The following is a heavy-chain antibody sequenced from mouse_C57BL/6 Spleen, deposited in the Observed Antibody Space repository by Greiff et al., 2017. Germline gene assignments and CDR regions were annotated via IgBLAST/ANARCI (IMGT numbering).Heavy chain of an antibody. V-gene: IGHV5-17*01. CDR1: GFTFSDYG. D-gene: IGHD2-3*01. J-gene: IGHJ3*01. CDR2: ISSGSSTI. Sequence: VQLQQSGGGLVKPGGSLKLSCAASGFTFSDYGMHWVRQAPEKGLEWVAYISSGSSTIYYADTVKGRFTISRDNAKNTLFLQMTSLRSEDTAMYYCARVVYGCYYAFAYWGQGTLVTVSA. CDR3: ARVVYGCYYAFAY.